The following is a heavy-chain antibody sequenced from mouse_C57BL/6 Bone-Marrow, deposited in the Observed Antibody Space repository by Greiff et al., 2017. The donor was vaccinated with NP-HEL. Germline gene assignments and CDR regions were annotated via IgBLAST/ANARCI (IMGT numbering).Heavy chain of an antibody. Sequence: EVQVVESGGGLVQPGGSLSLSCAASGFTFTDYYMSWVRQPPGKALEWLGFIRNKANGYTTEYSASVKGRFTISRDNSQSILYLQMNALRAEDSATYYCARYLYYISWYFDVWGTGTTVTVSS. CDR1: GFTFTDYY. J-gene: IGHJ1*03. CDR2: IRNKANGYTT. D-gene: IGHD2-1*01. V-gene: IGHV7-3*01. CDR3: ARYLYYISWYFDV.